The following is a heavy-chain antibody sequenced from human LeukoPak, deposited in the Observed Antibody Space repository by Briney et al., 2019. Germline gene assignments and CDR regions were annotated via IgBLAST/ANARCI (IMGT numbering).Heavy chain of an antibody. CDR1: GFSFSSYW. D-gene: IGHD4-17*01. J-gene: IGHJ6*02. V-gene: IGHV3-7*03. Sequence: GVSLRLSCAASGFSFSSYWMTWVRQAPGKGLEWVANIKDDGSERNYMDSVKGRFTISRDNGKNLLHLQMNSLRAEDTAVYYCAKHQQIYGDSLMDVWGQGTTVTVSS. CDR3: AKHQQIYGDSLMDV. CDR2: IKDDGSER.